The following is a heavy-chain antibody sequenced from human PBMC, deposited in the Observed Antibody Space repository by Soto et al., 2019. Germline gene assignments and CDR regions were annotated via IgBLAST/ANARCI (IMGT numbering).Heavy chain of an antibody. CDR3: ERDGRKQLLVGALRPVDV. J-gene: IGHJ6*02. Sequence: QVQVVQSGPEVKKPGASVMVSCKASGYTFTSYGISWVRQAPGQGLEWMGWISGDNGQTTYGQKFRGRVTITTDTSTSKAYMELRSLRCVDTGVYYWERDGRKQLLVGALRPVDVWGQGTKVILSS. V-gene: IGHV1-18*01. CDR1: GYTFTSYG. CDR2: ISGDNGQT. D-gene: IGHD5-18*01.